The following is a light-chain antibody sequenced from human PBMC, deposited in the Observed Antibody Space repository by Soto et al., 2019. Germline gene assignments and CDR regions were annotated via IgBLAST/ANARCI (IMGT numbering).Light chain of an antibody. CDR2: GAS. CDR1: HSVSRTY. V-gene: IGKV3-20*01. J-gene: IGKJ5*01. CDR3: QQFDDSVT. Sequence: EIVLTQSPGTLSLSPGERATLSCRASHSVSRTYLAWYQQKPGQAPRLLIYGASDRATGTPDRFSGSGSGTDFTLTISILEPEDSAVYYCQQFDDSVTFGQGTRLDIK.